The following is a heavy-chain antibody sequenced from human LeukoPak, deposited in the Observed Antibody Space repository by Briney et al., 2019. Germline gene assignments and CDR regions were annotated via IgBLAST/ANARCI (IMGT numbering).Heavy chain of an antibody. D-gene: IGHD3-22*01. CDR3: ASRRTYYYDSIGYKKIDY. Sequence: SETLSLTCTVSGGSISSSSYYWGWIRQPPGKGLEWIGSIYYSGSTYYNPSLKSRVTISVDTSKNQFSLKLSSVTAADTAVYYCASRRTYYYDSIGYKKIDYWGQGTLVTVSS. J-gene: IGHJ4*02. CDR2: IYYSGST. V-gene: IGHV4-39*01. CDR1: GGSISSSSYY.